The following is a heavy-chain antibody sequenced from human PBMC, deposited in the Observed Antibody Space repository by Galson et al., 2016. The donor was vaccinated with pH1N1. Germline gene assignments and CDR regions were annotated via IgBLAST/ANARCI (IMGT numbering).Heavy chain of an antibody. V-gene: IGHV1-2*02. CDR3: ATGSGNSWFDP. CDR1: GYTFIVYY. CDR2: INPSNGAT. D-gene: IGHD3-10*01. Sequence: SVKVSCKASGYTFIVYYMYWVRQAPGHGLEWMGWINPSNGATKYAQNFQGRVTLTRDTSINTAYMELSSLTSDDTALYYCATGSGNSWFDPWGQGTLVTVSS. J-gene: IGHJ5*02.